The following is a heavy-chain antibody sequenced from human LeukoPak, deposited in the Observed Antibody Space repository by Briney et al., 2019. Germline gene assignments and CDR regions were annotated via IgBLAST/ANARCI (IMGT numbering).Heavy chain of an antibody. D-gene: IGHD3-22*01. V-gene: IGHV3-23*01. J-gene: IGHJ4*02. CDR1: GCTFSSYA. CDR3: AKVGRFTYYYDSSGYYYYFDY. Sequence: GGSLPLSCAASGCTFSSYAMNGVRQAPGKGLEGVSTISACGGSTYYFVKGRFTISRDNSKNTLYLQMNSLRAEDTAVYYCAKVGRFTYYYDSSGYYYYFDYWGQGTLVTVSS. CDR2: ISACGGST.